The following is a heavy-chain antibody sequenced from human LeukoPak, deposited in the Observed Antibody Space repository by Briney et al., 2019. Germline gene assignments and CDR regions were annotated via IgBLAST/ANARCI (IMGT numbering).Heavy chain of an antibody. CDR3: TRGIAAAGTYSDY. V-gene: IGHV1-18*01. Sequence: ASVKVSCKTSGYSFNRHGISWVRQAPGHGLEWMGCINGYNGDTYYAQKFQGRVAMTTDRSTSTAYMELRSLRSDDTAVYYCTRGIAAAGTYSDYWGQGTLVTVSS. D-gene: IGHD6-13*01. J-gene: IGHJ4*02. CDR2: INGYNGDT. CDR1: GYSFNRHG.